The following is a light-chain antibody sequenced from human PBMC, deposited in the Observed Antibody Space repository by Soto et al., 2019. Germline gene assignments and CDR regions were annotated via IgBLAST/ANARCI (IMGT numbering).Light chain of an antibody. CDR1: NIGSKG. V-gene: IGLV3-21*02. CDR3: QVWDRSSDHHV. Sequence: SYELTQPPSVSVAPGQTARITCGGNNIGSKGVHWYQQKPGRAPVLVVYNNSDRPSGIPERFSGSNSGNTATLTIGRVEAGDEADYYCQVWDRSSDHHVFGTGTKLTVL. J-gene: IGLJ1*01. CDR2: NNS.